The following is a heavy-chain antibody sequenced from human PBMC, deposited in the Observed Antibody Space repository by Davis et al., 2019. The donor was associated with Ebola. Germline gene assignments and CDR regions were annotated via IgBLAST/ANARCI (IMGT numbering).Heavy chain of an antibody. Sequence: PSETLSLTCTVSGGSISSYYWSWIRQPPGKGLEWIGYIYYSGSTNYNPSLKSRVTISVDTSKNQFSLKLSSVTAADTAVYYCARQASSQGLQREPTRLYYYYYYYMDVWGKGTTVTVSS. J-gene: IGHJ6*03. CDR1: GGSISSYY. CDR2: IYYSGST. D-gene: IGHD1-14*01. CDR3: ARQASSQGLQREPTRLYYYYYYYMDV. V-gene: IGHV4-59*08.